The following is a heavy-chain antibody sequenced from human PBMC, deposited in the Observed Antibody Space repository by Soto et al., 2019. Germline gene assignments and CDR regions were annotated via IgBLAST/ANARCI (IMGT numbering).Heavy chain of an antibody. V-gene: IGHV2-5*02. CDR1: GFSLSTSGVG. J-gene: IGHJ4*02. CDR2: IYWDDDK. CDR3: AHRAGLQRNWNGGSFDF. Sequence: QITLKESGPTRVTPTQTLTLTCTFSGFSLSTSGVGVGWIRQPPGKALERLALIYWDDDKRYSPSLKSRLTITKDTSKNQVVLTLANVDPVDTATSYCAHRAGLQRNWNGGSFDFWGQGALVTVSS. D-gene: IGHD1-1*01.